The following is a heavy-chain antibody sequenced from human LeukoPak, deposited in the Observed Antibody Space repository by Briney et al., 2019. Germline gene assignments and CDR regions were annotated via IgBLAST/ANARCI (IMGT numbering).Heavy chain of an antibody. CDR1: GFTFISYW. D-gene: IGHD6-19*01. CDR3: ARDQWLARTGVYS. V-gene: IGHV3-7*04. J-gene: IGHJ4*02. CDR2: IKHDGSGK. Sequence: PGGSLRLSCAASGFTFISYWMSWVRQAPGKGLEWVANIKHDGSGKYYVDSVKGRFTISRDNAKNSLYLQMNSLRAEDTAVYYCARDQWLARTGVYSWGQGTLVTVSS.